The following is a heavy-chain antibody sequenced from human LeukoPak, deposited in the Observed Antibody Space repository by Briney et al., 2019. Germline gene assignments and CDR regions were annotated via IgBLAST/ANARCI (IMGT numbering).Heavy chain of an antibody. Sequence: GGSLRLSCAASGFTFSSYWMSWVRQAPGKGLEWVANIKQDGSEKYYVDSVKGRFTISRDNAENSLYLQMNSLRAEDTAVYYCARDRAPDDYSNYPYYYYYGMDVWGQGTTVTVSS. V-gene: IGHV3-7*01. J-gene: IGHJ6*02. CDR2: IKQDGSEK. CDR1: GFTFSSYW. CDR3: ARDRAPDDYSNYPYYYYYGMDV. D-gene: IGHD4-4*01.